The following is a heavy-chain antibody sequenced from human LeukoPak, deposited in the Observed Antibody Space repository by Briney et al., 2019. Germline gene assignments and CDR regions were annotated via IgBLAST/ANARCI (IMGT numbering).Heavy chain of an antibody. CDR1: GFTFSSYS. CDR2: ISPDGSDK. Sequence: PGGSLRLSCAASGFTFSSYSMNWVRQAPGKGLEWVANISPDGSDKYYVDSVKGRFTISRDNAKDSLFLQMNSLRADDTAMYFCTRVGVGGYWGQGTLVTVSS. D-gene: IGHD3-16*01. J-gene: IGHJ4*02. CDR3: TRVGVGGY. V-gene: IGHV3-7*01.